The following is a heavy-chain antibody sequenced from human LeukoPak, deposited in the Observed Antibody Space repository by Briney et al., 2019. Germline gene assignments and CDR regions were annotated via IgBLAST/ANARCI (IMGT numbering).Heavy chain of an antibody. CDR1: GGSFGGYY. D-gene: IGHD3-10*01. Sequence: PSETLSLTCAVYGGSFGGYYWSWIRQPPGKGLEWIGEINHSGSTNYNPSLKSRVTISVDTSKNQFSLKLSSVTAADTAVYYCARGSMVRGVIQYNWFDPWGQGTLVTVSS. CDR2: INHSGST. J-gene: IGHJ5*02. V-gene: IGHV4-34*01. CDR3: ARGSMVRGVIQYNWFDP.